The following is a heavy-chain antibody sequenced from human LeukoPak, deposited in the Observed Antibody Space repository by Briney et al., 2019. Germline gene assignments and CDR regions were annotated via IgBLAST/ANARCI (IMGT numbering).Heavy chain of an antibody. V-gene: IGHV3-30*18. CDR1: GFTFSSYG. CDR3: AKDRNAVTTRIPDY. J-gene: IGHJ4*02. Sequence: GRSLRLSCAASGFTFSSYGMHWVRQAPGKGLEWVAVVPYDGSNKYYADSVKGRFTISRDNSKNTLYLQMNGLRAEDTAVYYCAKDRNAVTTRIPDYWGQGTLVTVSS. CDR2: VPYDGSNK. D-gene: IGHD4-17*01.